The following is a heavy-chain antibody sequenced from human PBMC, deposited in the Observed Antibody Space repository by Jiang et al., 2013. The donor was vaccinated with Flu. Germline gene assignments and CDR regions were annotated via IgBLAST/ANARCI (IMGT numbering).Heavy chain of an antibody. D-gene: IGHD4-17*01. Sequence: LLKPSETLSLTCAVYGGSFSGYYWSWIRQPPGKGLEWIGEINHSGSTNYNPSLKSRVTISVDTSKNQFSLKLSSVTAADTAVYYCARADGDSPFDYGMDVWGQGTTVTVSS. CDR1: GGSFSGYY. V-gene: IGHV4-34*01. CDR3: ARADGDSPFDYGMDV. CDR2: INHSGST. J-gene: IGHJ6*02.